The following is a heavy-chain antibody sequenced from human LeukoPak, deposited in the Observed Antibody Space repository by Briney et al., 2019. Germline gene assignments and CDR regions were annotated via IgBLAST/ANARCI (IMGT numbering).Heavy chain of an antibody. V-gene: IGHV1-69*13. CDR2: IIPIFGTA. CDR1: GYTLTSSH. CDR3: ARQHSTYYYDSSGYYLRD. Sequence: VASVKVSCKASGYTLTSSHAHWVRQAPGQGLEWMGGIIPIFGTANYAQKFQGRVTVTADESTSTAYMELSSLRSEDTAVYYCARQHSTYYYDSSGYYLRDWGQGTLVTVSS. J-gene: IGHJ4*02. D-gene: IGHD3-22*01.